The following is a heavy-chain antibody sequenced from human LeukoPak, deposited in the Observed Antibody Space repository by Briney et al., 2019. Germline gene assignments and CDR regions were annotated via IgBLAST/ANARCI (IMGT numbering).Heavy chain of an antibody. Sequence: SETLSLTCSVSGYSISSAYYWGWIRQPPGKGLEWIGIIYYSGSTYSNPSLRSRVTISVDTSKNQFSLKLSSVTAADTAVYYCASFYCSGGSCYQYYYYYYMDVWGKGTTVTISS. J-gene: IGHJ6*03. CDR2: IYYSGST. V-gene: IGHV4-38-2*02. D-gene: IGHD2-15*01. CDR1: GYSISSAYY. CDR3: ASFYCSGGSCYQYYYYYYMDV.